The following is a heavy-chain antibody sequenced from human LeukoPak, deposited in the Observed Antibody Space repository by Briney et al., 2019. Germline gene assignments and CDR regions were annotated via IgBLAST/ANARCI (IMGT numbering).Heavy chain of an antibody. D-gene: IGHD7-27*01. CDR1: GFSFSNYA. CDR2: ISSSGVDP. Sequence: GGSLRLSCEASGFSFSNYAMSWVRQAPGKGLEWVSAISSSGVDPFYADSVKGRFTVSRDNSQNTLYLQMNSLRAEDTAVYYCARFMGKPYWGQGTLVTVSS. J-gene: IGHJ4*02. CDR3: ARFMGKPY. V-gene: IGHV3-23*01.